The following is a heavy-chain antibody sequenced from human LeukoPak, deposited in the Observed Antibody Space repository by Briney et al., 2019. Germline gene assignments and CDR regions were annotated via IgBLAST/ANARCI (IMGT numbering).Heavy chain of an antibody. CDR1: GGSISSHY. V-gene: IGHV4-59*11. J-gene: IGHJ4*02. CDR2: IYYSGST. CDR3: ASSSVGGNYFDY. D-gene: IGHD1-26*01. Sequence: SETLSLTCTVSGGSISSHYWSWFRQPPGKGLEWIGYIYYSGSTNYNPSLKSRVTISLDTSKNQFSLKLSSVTAADTDVYYCASSSVGGNYFDYWGQGTLVTVSS.